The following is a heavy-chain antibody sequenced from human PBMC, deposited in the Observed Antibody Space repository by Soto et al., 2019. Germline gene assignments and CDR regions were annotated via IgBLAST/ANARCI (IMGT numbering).Heavy chain of an antibody. V-gene: IGHV3-53*01. D-gene: IGHD1-26*01. CDR1: GFSVSSNY. CDR2: IYGGGDT. Sequence: PGGSLRLSCAASGFSVSSNYMSWVRQAPGKGLEWVSVIYGGGDTFYADSVKGRFTISRDNFKNTVYLQMNSLRAEDTAVYYCARQHGGSLDYWGQGTLVTVSS. CDR3: ARQHGGSLDY. J-gene: IGHJ4*02.